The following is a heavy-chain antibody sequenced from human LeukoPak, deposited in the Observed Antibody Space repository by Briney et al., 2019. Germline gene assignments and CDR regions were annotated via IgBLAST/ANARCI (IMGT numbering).Heavy chain of an antibody. CDR3: TRYYYPPDGSYGELNY. D-gene: IGHD1-26*01. CDR1: GFTFSNAW. J-gene: IGHJ4*02. V-gene: IGHV3-15*01. CDR2: IKSKADAGTT. Sequence: PGGSLRLSCAASGFTFSNAWMSWVRQAPGKGLEWVGRIKSKADAGTTDYAAPVKGRFTISRDDSENTLYLQMNSLKTEDTGLYYCTRYYYPPDGSYGELNYWGQGTLVTVSS.